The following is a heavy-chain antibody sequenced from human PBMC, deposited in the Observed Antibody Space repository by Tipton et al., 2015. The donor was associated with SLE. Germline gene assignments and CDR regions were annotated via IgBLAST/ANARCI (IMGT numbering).Heavy chain of an antibody. V-gene: IGHV4-34*01. CDR1: GGSFSGYY. J-gene: IGHJ4*02. CDR2: ISHSGST. D-gene: IGHD5-12*01. Sequence: GLVKPSETLSLTCAVYGGSFSGYYWSWIRQPPGKGLEWIGEISHSGSTNYNPSLKSRVTISLDTSKNQFSLKLRSVTAADTAVYYCARGGVGGYDYFDYWGRGTLVTVSS. CDR3: ARGGVGGYDYFDY.